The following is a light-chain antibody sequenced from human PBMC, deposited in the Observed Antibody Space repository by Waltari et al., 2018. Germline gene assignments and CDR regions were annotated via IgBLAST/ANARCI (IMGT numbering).Light chain of an antibody. J-gene: IGKJ1*01. CDR2: GAS. CDR3: QQYHNWPPWT. V-gene: IGKV3D-15*01. CDR1: QSVSSN. Sequence: EIVMTQSPATLSVSPGERATLSCRASQSVSSNLAWYQQKPGQAPRLLIYGASTRATGIPARVSGSGSATEFTLTISSLQSEDFAVYYCQQYHNWPPWTFGQGTKVEIK.